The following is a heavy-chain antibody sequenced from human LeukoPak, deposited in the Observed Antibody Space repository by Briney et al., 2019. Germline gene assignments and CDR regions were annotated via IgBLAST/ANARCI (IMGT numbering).Heavy chain of an antibody. CDR2: INPSGGST. J-gene: IGHJ5*02. CDR1: GYTFTSYY. D-gene: IGHD3-10*01. CDR3: ARAKGDYYGSGSYYIGYNWFDP. V-gene: IGHV1-46*01. Sequence: GASVKVSCKASGYTFTSYYMHWVRQAPGQGLEWMGIINPSGGSTSYAQKFQGRVTMTRDTSTSTVYMELSSLRSEDTAVHYCARAKGDYYGSGSYYIGYNWFDPWGQGTLVTVSS.